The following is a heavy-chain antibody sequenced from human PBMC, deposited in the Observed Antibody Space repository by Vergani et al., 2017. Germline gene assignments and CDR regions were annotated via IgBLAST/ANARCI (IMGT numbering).Heavy chain of an antibody. V-gene: IGHV3-23*01. Sequence: EVQLLESGGGLVQPGGSLRLSCAASGFTFSSYAMSWVRQAPGKGLEWVSGISGSGGSTYYAGSVKGRFTISRDSSKNTLYLQMNSLSAGDTAVYYCAKANPRNSGYDYLYYYHAMDVWGQGTTVTVSS. CDR3: AKANPRNSGYDYLYYYHAMDV. D-gene: IGHD5-12*01. CDR2: ISGSGGST. CDR1: GFTFSSYA. J-gene: IGHJ6*02.